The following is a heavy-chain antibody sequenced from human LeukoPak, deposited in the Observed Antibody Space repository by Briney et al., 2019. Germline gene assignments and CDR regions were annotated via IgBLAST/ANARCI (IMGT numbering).Heavy chain of an antibody. CDR1: GGSFSGYY. V-gene: IGHV4-34*01. J-gene: IGHJ4*02. D-gene: IGHD3-9*01. Sequence: PSETLSLTCAVYGGSFSGYYWSWIRQPPGKGLEWIGEINHSGSINYNPSLKSRVTISVDTSKNQFSLKLSSVTAADTAVYYCARASDILTGYYTFDYWGQGTLVTVSS. CDR3: ARASDILTGYYTFDY. CDR2: INHSGSI.